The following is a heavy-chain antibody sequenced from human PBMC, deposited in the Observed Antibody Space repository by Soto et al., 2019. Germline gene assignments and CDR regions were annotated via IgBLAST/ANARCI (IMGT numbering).Heavy chain of an antibody. J-gene: IGHJ5*02. V-gene: IGHV1-58*01. CDR1: GFTFTSSA. CDR2: IVVGSGNT. Sequence: SVKVSCKASGFTFTSSAVQWVRQARGQRLEWIGWIVVGSGNTNYAQKFQERVTITRDMSTSTAYMELSSLRSEDTAVYYCAATDIVVVPAAMPGWFDPWGQGTLVTVSS. D-gene: IGHD2-2*01. CDR3: AATDIVVVPAAMPGWFDP.